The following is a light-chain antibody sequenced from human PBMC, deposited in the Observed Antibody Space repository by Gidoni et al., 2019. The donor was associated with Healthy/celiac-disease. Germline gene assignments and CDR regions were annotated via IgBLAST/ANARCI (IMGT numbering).Light chain of an antibody. Sequence: EIVITQSPATLSVSPGESSNLSGRARQSVSSNLAWYQQKTGQSPMLLIYGASTRATGIPARFSGGGSVTEVSLTIISLQSEDFAVYYFQQYNIWPPFTVGQGTRLEIK. V-gene: IGKV3-15*01. CDR2: GAS. CDR3: QQYNIWPPFT. CDR1: QSVSSN. J-gene: IGKJ5*01.